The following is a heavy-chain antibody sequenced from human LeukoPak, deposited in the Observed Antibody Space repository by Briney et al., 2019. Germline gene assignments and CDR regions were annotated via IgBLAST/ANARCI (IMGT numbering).Heavy chain of an antibody. V-gene: IGHV3-73*01. CDR3: TRPLYSSNCFDP. J-gene: IGHJ5*02. CDR2: IRSKSNNYAT. Sequence: GGSLKLSCAASGFTFSGSAMHWVRQASGKGLEWVGRIRSKSNNYATAYSESVKGRFTISRDDSKNMAYLQLNSLKTEDTAVYYCTRPLYSSNCFDPWGQGTQVTVSS. D-gene: IGHD6-13*01. CDR1: GFTFSGSA.